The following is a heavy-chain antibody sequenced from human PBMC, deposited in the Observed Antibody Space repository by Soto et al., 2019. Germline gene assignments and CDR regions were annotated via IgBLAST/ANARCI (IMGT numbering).Heavy chain of an antibody. J-gene: IGHJ4*02. CDR2: INHSGST. CDR3: ARRPLRVLDIVVVVAASKVYYFAY. D-gene: IGHD2-15*01. Sequence: SETLSLTCAVYGGSFSGYYWSWIRQPPGKGLEWIGEINHSGSTNYNPSLKSRVTISVDTSKNQFSLKLSSVTAADTAVYYCARRPLRVLDIVVVVAASKVYYFAYWGQGTLDTVSS. V-gene: IGHV4-34*01. CDR1: GGSFSGYY.